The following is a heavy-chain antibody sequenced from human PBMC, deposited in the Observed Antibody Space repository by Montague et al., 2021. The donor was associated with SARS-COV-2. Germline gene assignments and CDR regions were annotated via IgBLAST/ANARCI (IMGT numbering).Heavy chain of an antibody. CDR2: IYYSGST. CDR3: ARDTRITMLVVVNRYGLDV. Sequence: SETLSLTCTVSGGAISSSSYYWGWIRRPPGKGLEWIGSIYYSGSTYYNPSLKSRVTISVDTSKNQFSLKLSSVTAAATAVYYCARDTRITMLVVVNRYGLDVWGQGTTVTVSS. V-gene: IGHV4-39*07. CDR1: GGAISSSSYY. J-gene: IGHJ6*02. D-gene: IGHD3-22*01.